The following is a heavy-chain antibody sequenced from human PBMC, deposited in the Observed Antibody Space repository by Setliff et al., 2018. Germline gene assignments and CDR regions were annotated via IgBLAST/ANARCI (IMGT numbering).Heavy chain of an antibody. CDR3: ARHGDASFYYDILTGHSPPYYFDY. CDR2: ISAYNGNT. D-gene: IGHD3-9*01. Sequence: ASVKVSCKASGYTFTSYGISWVRQAPGQGLEWMGWISAYNGNTKYAQKVQGRVSMTTDTSTSTAYMELRSLRSDDTAVYYCARHGDASFYYDILTGHSPPYYFDYWGQGTLVTVSS. CDR1: GYTFTSYG. V-gene: IGHV1-18*01. J-gene: IGHJ4*02.